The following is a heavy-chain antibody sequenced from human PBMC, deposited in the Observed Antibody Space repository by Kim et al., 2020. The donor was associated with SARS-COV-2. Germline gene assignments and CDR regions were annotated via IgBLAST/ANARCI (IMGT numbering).Heavy chain of an antibody. CDR3: ARGGGRWLQFSGDDY. J-gene: IGHJ4*02. CDR2: ISSSGSTI. V-gene: IGHV3-48*03. Sequence: GGSLRLSCAASGFTFSSYEMNWVRQAPGKGLEWVSYISSSGSTIYYADSVKGRFTISRDNAKNSLYLQMNSLRAEDTAVYYCARGGGRWLQFSGDDYWGQGTLVTVSS. D-gene: IGHD5-12*01. CDR1: GFTFSSYE.